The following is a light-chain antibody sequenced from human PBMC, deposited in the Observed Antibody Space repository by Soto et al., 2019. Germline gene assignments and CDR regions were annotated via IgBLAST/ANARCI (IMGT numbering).Light chain of an antibody. CDR3: QSYDDSLSVHYV. Sequence: QSVLTQPPSVSGAPGQRVTISCTGSSSNIGSTYDVQWYQQLPGTAPKLLIHGNTDRPSGGPDRFSGSKSGTSASLAITGLQADDEADYYCQSYDDSLSVHYVFGTGTKVTVL. V-gene: IGLV1-40*01. J-gene: IGLJ1*01. CDR2: GNT. CDR1: SSNIGSTYD.